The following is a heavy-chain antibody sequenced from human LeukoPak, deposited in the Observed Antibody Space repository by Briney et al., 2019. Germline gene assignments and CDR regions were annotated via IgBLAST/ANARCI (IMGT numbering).Heavy chain of an antibody. Sequence: GGSLRLSCAASGFTFSDYWMTWVRQAPGKGLERVASIKPDGSGRYYVDSVGGRFTLSRDNAKNSLYLQMNSLRVEATAVYDCASYLYWWSDLGYWGQGTLVTVSS. CDR2: IKPDGSGR. D-gene: IGHD2-8*02. CDR1: GFTFSDYW. J-gene: IGHJ4*02. V-gene: IGHV3-7*01. CDR3: ASYLYWWSDLGY.